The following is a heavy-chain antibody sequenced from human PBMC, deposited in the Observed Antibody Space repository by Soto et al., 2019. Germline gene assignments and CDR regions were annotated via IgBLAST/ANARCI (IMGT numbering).Heavy chain of an antibody. CDR3: AKARGYSYCYDTPGYGMDV. CDR1: GGTFSSYA. J-gene: IGHJ6*02. Sequence: QVQLVQSGAEVKKPGSSVKVSCKASGGTFSSYAISWVRQAPGQGLEWMGGIIPIYGTANYAQKFQGRVTITADESTSTAYMGLSSLRSEYTAVYYCAKARGYSYCYDTPGYGMDVWGHGTTVTVSS. CDR2: IIPIYGTA. D-gene: IGHD5-18*01. V-gene: IGHV1-69*01.